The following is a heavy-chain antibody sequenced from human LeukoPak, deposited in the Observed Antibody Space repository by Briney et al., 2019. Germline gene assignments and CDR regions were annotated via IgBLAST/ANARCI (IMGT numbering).Heavy chain of an antibody. D-gene: IGHD4-17*01. CDR3: ARADDFGDYDC. V-gene: IGHV3-53*01. CDR1: GFTVSSKY. CDR2: IYPGGTT. Sequence: PGGSLRLSRAASGFTVSSKYMSWVRQAPGKGLEWVSIIYPGGTTYYADSVKGRLTISRDNSKNTVYLQMNSLKADDAAVYYCARADDFGDYDCWGQGTLVTVSS. J-gene: IGHJ4*02.